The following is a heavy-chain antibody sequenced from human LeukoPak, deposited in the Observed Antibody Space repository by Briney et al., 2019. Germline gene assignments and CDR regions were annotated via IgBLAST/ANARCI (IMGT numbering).Heavy chain of an antibody. CDR1: GFTFSSYS. D-gene: IGHD5-12*01. V-gene: IGHV3-21*01. CDR2: ISSSSSYI. CDR3: ARDIFSSKATFDY. Sequence: PGGSLRLSYAASGFTFSSYSMNWVRQAPGKGLEWVSSISSSSSYIYYADSVKGRFTISRDNAKNSLYLQMNSLRAEDTAVYYCARDIFSSKATFDYWGQGTLVTVSS. J-gene: IGHJ4*02.